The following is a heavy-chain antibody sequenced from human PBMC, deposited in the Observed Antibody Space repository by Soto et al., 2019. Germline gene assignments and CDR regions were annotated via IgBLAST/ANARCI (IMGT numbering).Heavy chain of an antibody. CDR2: ISAYNGNT. CDR3: ARGRRGYSYGPEGGWFDP. D-gene: IGHD5-18*01. Sequence: VKVSCKASGYTFTSYGISWVRQAPGQGLEWMGWISAYNGNTNYAQKLQGRVTMTTDTSTSTAYMELRSLRSDDTAVYYCARGRRGYSYGPEGGWFDPWGQGTLVTVS. CDR1: GYTFTSYG. V-gene: IGHV1-18*04. J-gene: IGHJ5*02.